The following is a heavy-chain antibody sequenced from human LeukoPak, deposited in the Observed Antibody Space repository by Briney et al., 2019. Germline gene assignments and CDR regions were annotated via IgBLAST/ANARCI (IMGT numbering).Heavy chain of an antibody. D-gene: IGHD3-3*01. V-gene: IGHV4-38-2*01. J-gene: IGHJ4*02. Sequence: SETLSLTCAVSGYSLGKNYSWGWLRQSPGKGLEWIGRIYGRASTSYNPSLMNRVTMSVDTSKNHFSLQLTSVTAADTAVYYCARYDSRGSASTKFDYWGPGIQVAVSS. CDR3: ARYDSRGSASTKFDY. CDR1: GYSLGKNYS. CDR2: IYGRAST.